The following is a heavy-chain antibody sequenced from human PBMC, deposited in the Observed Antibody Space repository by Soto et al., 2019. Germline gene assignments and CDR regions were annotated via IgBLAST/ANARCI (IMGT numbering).Heavy chain of an antibody. V-gene: IGHV3-7*03. Sequence: PSETLSLTCAVSGGSISSSSYYWGWISQPPGKGLEWVANIKQDGSEKYYVDSVKGRFTISRDNAKNSLYLQMNSLRAEDTALYYCAKDVEMATTTPSFDYWGQGTLVTVSS. CDR2: IKQDGSEK. D-gene: IGHD5-12*01. CDR3: AKDVEMATTTPSFDY. CDR1: GGSISSSSYY. J-gene: IGHJ4*02.